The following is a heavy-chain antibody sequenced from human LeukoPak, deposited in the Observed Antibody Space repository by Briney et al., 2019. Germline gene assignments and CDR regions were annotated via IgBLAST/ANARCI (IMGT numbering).Heavy chain of an antibody. Sequence: PGGSLRLSCAASGFIFSTYSMNWVRQAPGKGLEWVSGTSGSGSGTYYADSVKGRFSISRDNSKNTLSLQMNSLRAEDTAIYYCAKQRGYTYNYAIDYWGQGTLVTVSS. CDR1: GFIFSTYS. V-gene: IGHV3-23*01. CDR3: AKQRGYTYNYAIDY. D-gene: IGHD5-12*01. J-gene: IGHJ4*02. CDR2: TSGSGSGT.